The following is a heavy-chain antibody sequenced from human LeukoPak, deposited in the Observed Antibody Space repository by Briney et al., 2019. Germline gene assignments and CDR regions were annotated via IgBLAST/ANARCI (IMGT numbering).Heavy chain of an antibody. D-gene: IGHD6-13*01. V-gene: IGHV4-34*01. CDR3: ARARSSGVGYSSSWRRFDP. Sequence: SETLSLTCAVYGGSFSGYYWSWIRQPPGKGLEWIGEINQSGSTNYNPSLKSRVTISVDTSKNQFSLKLSSGTAADTAVYYCARARSSGVGYSSSWRRFDPWGQGTLVTVSS. CDR1: GGSFSGYY. CDR2: INQSGST. J-gene: IGHJ5*02.